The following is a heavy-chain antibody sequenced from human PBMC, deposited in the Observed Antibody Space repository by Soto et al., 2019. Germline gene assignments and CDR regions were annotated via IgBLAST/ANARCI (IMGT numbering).Heavy chain of an antibody. J-gene: IGHJ4*02. V-gene: IGHV1-2*02. CDR1: AYTFTDYY. CDR3: ARVSPFDY. Sequence: QVQLVQSGAEVKKPGASVKVSCKASAYTFTDYYLHWVRQAPGQGLEWMGWIIPNTGDTNYAQKFQGRVTLTMDTSISTAYMALNGLKSDDTAVYYCARVSPFDYWGPGTLVTFS. CDR2: IIPNTGDT.